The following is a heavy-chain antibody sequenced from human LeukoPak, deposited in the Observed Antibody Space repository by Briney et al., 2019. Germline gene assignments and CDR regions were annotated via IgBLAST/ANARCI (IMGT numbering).Heavy chain of an antibody. V-gene: IGHV1-2*06. D-gene: IGHD4-11*01. J-gene: IGHJ4*02. CDR1: GYTFTSYG. CDR2: INPSSGDT. Sequence: GASVEVSCKASGYTFTSYGISWVRQAPGQGLEWMGRINPSSGDTNYAQKFQGRVTMTRDTSISTAYMELSGLRSDDTAVYYCARVPTVTTPVDYWGQGALVTVSS. CDR3: ARVPTVTTPVDY.